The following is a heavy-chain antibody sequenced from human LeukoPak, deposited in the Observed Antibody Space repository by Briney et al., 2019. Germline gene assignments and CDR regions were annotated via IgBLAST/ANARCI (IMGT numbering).Heavy chain of an antibody. D-gene: IGHD3-22*01. J-gene: IGHJ3*01. CDR2: IGARGADT. CDR1: GFTFSTYA. CDR3: AKRPRDSSGYYLGAFDG. Sequence: GGSLRLSCTASGFTFSTYAMTWVRQAPGKGLDWVSGIGARGADTYYADSAKGRFTVSRDNSKNTLYLQMSSLRADDTAVYFCAKRPRDSSGYYLGAFDGWGQGTTVTVSS. V-gene: IGHV3-23*01.